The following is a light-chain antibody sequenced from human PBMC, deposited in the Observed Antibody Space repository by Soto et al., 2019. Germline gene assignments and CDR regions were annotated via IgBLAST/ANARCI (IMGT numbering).Light chain of an antibody. J-gene: IGKJ4*01. CDR1: QSVGNIY. CDR3: QQCGTPPLT. V-gene: IGKV3-20*01. Sequence: EVVLTQSPGTLSLSPGEGATLSCRASQSVGNIYLAWYQQKTGQAPRLLFYDASSRATGIPDRFSASGSGTDFTLTISRLEPEDVAGYYCQQCGTPPLTFGGGTKVQIK. CDR2: DAS.